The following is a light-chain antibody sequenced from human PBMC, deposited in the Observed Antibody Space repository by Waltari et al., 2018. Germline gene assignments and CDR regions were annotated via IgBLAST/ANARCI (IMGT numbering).Light chain of an antibody. Sequence: QSLLHSNGYHYLDWYLQKPGQSPQLLIYFGSNRASVVADRFSGSALGTDFTLKVSRVEAEDVGVYFCMQGLQIPFTFGQGTKLEI. V-gene: IGKV2-28*01. J-gene: IGKJ2*01. CDR3: MQGLQIPFT. CDR2: FGS. CDR1: QSLLHSNGYHY.